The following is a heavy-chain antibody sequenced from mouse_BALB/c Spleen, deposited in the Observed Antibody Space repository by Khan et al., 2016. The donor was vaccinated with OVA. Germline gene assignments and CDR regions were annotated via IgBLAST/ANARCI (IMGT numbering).Heavy chain of an antibody. CDR3: ARAVYYSYGDALDF. CDR2: ISSTGST. D-gene: IGHD2-14*01. V-gene: IGHV3-2*02. CDR1: GYSITSEYV. Sequence: EVQLQESGPGLVKPSQSLSLTCTVTGYSITSEYVWNWIRQLPGNKLEWMGYISSTGSTSYNPSFKNRISITRDTSKNQFFMQLKSVTTEGTATNCCARAVYYSYGDALDFWGRGTSVTVSS. J-gene: IGHJ4*01.